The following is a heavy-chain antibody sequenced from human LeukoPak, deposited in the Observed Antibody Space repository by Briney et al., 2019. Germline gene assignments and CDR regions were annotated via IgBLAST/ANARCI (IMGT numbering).Heavy chain of an antibody. Sequence: GGSLRLSCAAAGFTFDDYTMHWGRQARGKGLGWGSLIRWDGGSTYYADSVKGRFTISRDNSKHSLYLQMNSLRTEDTALYYCVASRYNWNDEGFDYWGQGALVTVSS. D-gene: IGHD1-20*01. CDR1: GFTFDDYT. CDR3: VASRYNWNDEGFDY. J-gene: IGHJ4*02. V-gene: IGHV3-43*01. CDR2: IRWDGGST.